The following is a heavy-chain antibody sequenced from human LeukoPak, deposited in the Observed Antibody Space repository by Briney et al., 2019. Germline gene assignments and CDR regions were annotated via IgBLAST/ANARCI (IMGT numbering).Heavy chain of an antibody. CDR2: IWCDGSNK. D-gene: IGHD6-19*01. Sequence: GGSLRLSCAASGFTFSSYGMHWVRQAPGKGLEWVAVIWCDGSNKYYADSVKGRFTISRDNSKNTLYLQMNSLRAEDTAVYYCAKSYSSGWYGPDYWGQGTLVTVSS. V-gene: IGHV3-33*06. CDR3: AKSYSSGWYGPDY. J-gene: IGHJ4*02. CDR1: GFTFSSYG.